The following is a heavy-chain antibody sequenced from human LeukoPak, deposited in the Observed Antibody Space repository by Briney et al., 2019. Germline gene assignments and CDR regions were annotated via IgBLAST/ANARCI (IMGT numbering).Heavy chain of an antibody. CDR2: ISGSGGST. V-gene: IGHV3-23*01. J-gene: IGHJ4*02. CDR3: ARTENGGNSDYFDY. CDR1: GFTFSSYA. D-gene: IGHD4-23*01. Sequence: GGSLRLSCAASGFTFSSYAMSWVRQAPGKGLEWVSAISGSGGSTYYADSVKGRFTISRDNSKNMLYLQMNSLRAEDTAVYYCARTENGGNSDYFDYWGQGTLVTVSS.